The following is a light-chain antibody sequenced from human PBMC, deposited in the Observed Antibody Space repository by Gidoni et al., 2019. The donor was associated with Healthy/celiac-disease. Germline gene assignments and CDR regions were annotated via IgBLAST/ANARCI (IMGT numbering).Light chain of an antibody. CDR3: AACDDSLSGWV. Sequence: QSVLTQPPSASGTPGKRVTISCSGSSSNIGSNYVYWYQQLPGTAPKLLIYRNKQRPSGVPDRFSGSKSGTSASLAISGLRSEDEADYYCAACDDSLSGWVFGGGTKLTV. CDR1: SSNIGSNY. J-gene: IGLJ3*02. CDR2: RNK. V-gene: IGLV1-47*01.